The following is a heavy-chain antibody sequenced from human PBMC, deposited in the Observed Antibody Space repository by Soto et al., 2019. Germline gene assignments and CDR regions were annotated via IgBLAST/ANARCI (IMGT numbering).Heavy chain of an antibody. CDR3: ARDTGVLLRRPPNWFDP. Sequence: GASVKVSCKASGYTFTSDGISWVRQAPGQGLEWMGWISAYNGNTNYAQKLQGRVTMTTDTSTSTAYMELRSLRSDDTAVYYCARDTGVLLRRPPNWFDPWGQGTLVTVSS. CDR1: GYTFTSDG. CDR2: ISAYNGNT. D-gene: IGHD3-10*01. J-gene: IGHJ5*02. V-gene: IGHV1-18*01.